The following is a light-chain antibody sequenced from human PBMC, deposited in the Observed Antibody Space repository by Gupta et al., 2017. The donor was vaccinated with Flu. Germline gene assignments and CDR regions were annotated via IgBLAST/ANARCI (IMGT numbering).Light chain of an antibody. CDR3: QQYNNWLFT. Sequence: ETVMTQSPATLSVSPGERATLSCRASQSVSSNLAWYQQKPGQAPRLLIYGASTRATGIPARFSGSGSGTEFTLTIRSLQSEDFAVYYCQQYNNWLFTFGPGTKVEIK. CDR2: GAS. J-gene: IGKJ3*01. V-gene: IGKV3-15*01. CDR1: QSVSSN.